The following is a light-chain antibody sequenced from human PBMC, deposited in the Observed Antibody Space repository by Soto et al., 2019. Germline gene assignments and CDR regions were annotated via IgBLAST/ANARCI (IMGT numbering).Light chain of an antibody. CDR2: GAT. V-gene: IGKV3-15*01. Sequence: EIVMTQSPVTLSVSPGERATLSCRASQSVNSNLAWYHQKPGQAPRLLVYGATTRATGIPARFSGSGSGTEFTLTISSLQSEDFAVYYCQQYNDWPPLTFGGGTKVEIK. J-gene: IGKJ4*01. CDR3: QQYNDWPPLT. CDR1: QSVNSN.